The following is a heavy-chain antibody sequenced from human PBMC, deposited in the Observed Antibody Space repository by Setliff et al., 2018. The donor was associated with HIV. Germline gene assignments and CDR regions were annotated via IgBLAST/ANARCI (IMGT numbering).Heavy chain of an antibody. CDR1: GGSISSGTYY. D-gene: IGHD6-19*01. Sequence: KPSETLSLTCTVSGGSISSGTYYWSWIRQPAGKGLEWIGRIYTSGSTNYNPSLKSRVTISVDTSKNQFSLKLSSVTAADTAVYYCAAPAVAGTGGYYYAMDVWGQGTTVTVSS. CDR3: AAPAVAGTGGYYYAMDV. V-gene: IGHV4-61*02. J-gene: IGHJ6*02. CDR2: IYTSGST.